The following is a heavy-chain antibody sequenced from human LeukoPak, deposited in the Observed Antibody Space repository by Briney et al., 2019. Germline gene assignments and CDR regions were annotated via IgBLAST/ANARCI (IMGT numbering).Heavy chain of an antibody. CDR2: INHSGST. CDR3: ARRGIMYSSGWTQNWFDP. J-gene: IGHJ5*02. V-gene: IGHV4-34*01. D-gene: IGHD6-19*01. CDR1: GGSFSGYY. Sequence: SETLSLTCAVYGGSFSGYYWSWIRQPPGKGLEWIGEINHSGSTNYNPSLKSRVTISVDTSKNQFSLKLSSVTAADTAVYYCARRGIMYSSGWTQNWFDPWGQGTLATVSS.